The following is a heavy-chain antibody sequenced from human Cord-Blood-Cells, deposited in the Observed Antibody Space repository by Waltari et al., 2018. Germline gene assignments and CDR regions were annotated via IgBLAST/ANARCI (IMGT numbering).Heavy chain of an antibody. V-gene: IGHV3-33*01. Sequence: QVQLVESGGGVVQPGRSLRLSCAASGFTFSSYGMHWGRQAPGKGLEWVAVIWYDGSNKYYADSVKGRFTISRDNSKNTLYLQMNSLRAEDTAVYYCARWYNWNYGPQRGMDVWGQGTTVTVSS. J-gene: IGHJ6*02. CDR1: GFTFSSYG. CDR3: ARWYNWNYGPQRGMDV. CDR2: IWYDGSNK. D-gene: IGHD1-7*01.